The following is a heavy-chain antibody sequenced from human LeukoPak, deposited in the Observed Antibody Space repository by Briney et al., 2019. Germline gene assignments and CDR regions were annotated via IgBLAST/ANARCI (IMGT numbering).Heavy chain of an antibody. CDR3: AKDPYGSGNWFDP. Sequence: GGSLRLSCAASGFTFSSYAMSWVRQAPGKGLEWGSAISAAGGITYYADSVKGRFTISRDNSKHTLYLQMNSLRAEDTAVFYCAKDPYGSGNWFDPWGQGTLVTVSS. V-gene: IGHV3-23*01. D-gene: IGHD3-10*01. CDR1: GFTFSSYA. CDR2: ISAAGGIT. J-gene: IGHJ5*02.